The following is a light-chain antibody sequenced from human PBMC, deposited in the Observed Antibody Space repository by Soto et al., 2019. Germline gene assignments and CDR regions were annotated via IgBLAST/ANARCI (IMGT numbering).Light chain of an antibody. J-gene: IGKJ4*01. CDR3: QQRANWPLT. CDR1: QTVGGY. Sequence: EVVLTQSPATMSLSPGERATLSCRASQTVGGYLAWYQQKGGQAPRLLIYNASNRATGIPARFSGSGSGTDFTLTISSLEPEDFAFYYCQQRANWPLTFGGGTKVDI. V-gene: IGKV3-11*01. CDR2: NAS.